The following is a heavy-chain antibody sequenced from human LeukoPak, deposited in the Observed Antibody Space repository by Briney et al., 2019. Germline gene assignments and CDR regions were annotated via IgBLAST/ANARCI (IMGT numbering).Heavy chain of an antibody. V-gene: IGHV4-39*01. CDR2: IYYSGST. Sequence: SETLSLTCTVSGGSISSSSYYWGWIRQPPGKGLEWIGSIYYSGSTYYNPSLKSRVTISVDTSKNQSSLKPSSVTAADTAVYYCARQGPIVVVENWFDPWGQGTLVTVSS. CDR1: GGSISSSSYY. CDR3: ARQGPIVVVENWFDP. D-gene: IGHD3-22*01. J-gene: IGHJ5*02.